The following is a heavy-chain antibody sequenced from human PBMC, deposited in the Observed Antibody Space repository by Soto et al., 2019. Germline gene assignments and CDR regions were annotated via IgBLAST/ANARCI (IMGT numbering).Heavy chain of an antibody. CDR1: GGCFSGYY. J-gene: IGHJ6*02. Sequence: SETLSVTDRVEGGCFSGYYWSCMRRPPGNVVVCSGGINHSGSTDYNPSLKSRVTISVDTSKNQFSLKLSSVTAADTAVYYCARGGPYCYDIRHFGYYYYGSDVWGLGTTVTVSS. CDR2: INHSGST. V-gene: IGHV4-34*01. CDR3: ARGGPYCYDIRHFGYYYYGSDV. D-gene: IGHD3-22*01.